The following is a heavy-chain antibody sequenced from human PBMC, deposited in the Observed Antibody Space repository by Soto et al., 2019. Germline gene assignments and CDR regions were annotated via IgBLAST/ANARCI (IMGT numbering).Heavy chain of an antibody. D-gene: IGHD3-3*01. J-gene: IGHJ4*02. CDR2: ISAYNGNT. Sequence: ASVEVSCKXSGYTFTSYGISWVRQAPGQGLEWMGWISAYNGNTNYAQKLQGRVTMTTDTSTSTAYMELRSLRSDDTAVYYCAREGLTIFEGSVWGQGTLVTVSS. CDR3: AREGLTIFEGSV. CDR1: GYTFTSYG. V-gene: IGHV1-18*04.